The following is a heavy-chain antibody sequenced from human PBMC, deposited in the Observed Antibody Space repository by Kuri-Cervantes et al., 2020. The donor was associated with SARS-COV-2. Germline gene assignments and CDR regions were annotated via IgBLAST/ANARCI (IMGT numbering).Heavy chain of an antibody. CDR1: GGTFSSYA. V-gene: IGHV1-69*04. CDR2: IIPILGTA. Sequence: SVKVSCKASGGTFSSYAISWVRQAPGQGLEWMGRIIPILGTANYAQKFQGRVTITADKSTSTAYMELSSLRSEDTAVYYCAGGDSRCRGSSCYNFWGQGTLVTVSS. CDR3: AGGDSRCRGSSCYNF. J-gene: IGHJ4*02. D-gene: IGHD2-2*02.